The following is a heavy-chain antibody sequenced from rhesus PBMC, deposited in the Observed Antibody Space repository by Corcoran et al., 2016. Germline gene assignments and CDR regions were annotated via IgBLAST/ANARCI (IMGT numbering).Heavy chain of an antibody. CDR1: GFTFGSYG. CDR2: INSGGGST. J-gene: IGHJ3*01. V-gene: IGHV3S5*01. Sequence: EVQLVETGGGLVQPGGSLKLSFAPLGFTFGSYGLSWSRQDPGTGLEWVSAINSGGGSTYYADSVKGPFTISRDNSKNTLSLQMNSLRAEDTAVYYCAKDHEGDVDPGFDFWGQGLRVTVSS. CDR3: AKDHEGDVDPGFDF. D-gene: IGHD5-42*01.